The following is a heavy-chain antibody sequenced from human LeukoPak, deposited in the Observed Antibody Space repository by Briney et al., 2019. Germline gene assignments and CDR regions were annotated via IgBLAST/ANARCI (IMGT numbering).Heavy chain of an antibody. D-gene: IGHD1-7*01. J-gene: IGHJ4*02. CDR2: INPNSGGT. CDR3: ARAGYNWNYATSQFDY. V-gene: IGHV1-2*02. CDR1: GYTFTGYY. Sequence: ASVKVSCKASGYTFTGYYMHWVRQAPGQGLEWMGRINPNSGGTNYAQKFQGRVSLTRDTSISTAYMDLSRLRSDDTAVYYCARAGYNWNYATSQFDYWGQGTLVTVSS.